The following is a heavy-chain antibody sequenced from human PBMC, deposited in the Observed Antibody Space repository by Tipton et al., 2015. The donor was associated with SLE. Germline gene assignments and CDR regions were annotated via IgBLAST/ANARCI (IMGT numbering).Heavy chain of an antibody. CDR3: ARDARPRVMGSPYSSGCFDP. J-gene: IGHJ5*02. CDR1: GFTFSSYA. Sequence: GSLRLSCAASGFTFSSYAMSWVRQAPGKGLEWVSAISGSGGSTYYADSVKGRFTISRDNSKNTLYLQMNSLRAEDTAVYYCARDARPRVMGSPYSSGCFDPWGQGTLVTVSS. CDR2: ISGSGGST. V-gene: IGHV3-23*01. D-gene: IGHD6-19*01.